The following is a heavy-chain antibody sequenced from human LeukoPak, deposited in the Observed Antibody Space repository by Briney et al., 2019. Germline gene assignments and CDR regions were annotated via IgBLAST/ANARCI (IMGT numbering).Heavy chain of an antibody. V-gene: IGHV4-39*01. CDR2: IYHSGST. CDR3: ARHPPSKWFDP. J-gene: IGHJ5*02. Sequence: SETLSLTCTVSGGSISSSSYYWGWIRQPPGKGLEWIGSIYHSGSTYYNPSLKSRVTISVDTSKNQFSLKLSSVTAADTAVYYCARHPPSKWFDPWGQGTLVTVSS. CDR1: GGSISSSSYY.